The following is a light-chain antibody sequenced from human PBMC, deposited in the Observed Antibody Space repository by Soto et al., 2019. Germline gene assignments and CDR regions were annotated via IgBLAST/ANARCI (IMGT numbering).Light chain of an antibody. V-gene: IGKV1-5*03. CDR3: QQYDTYYT. Sequence: DIQMTHSLSTLSASIGDRVTITCRASQTIDSWLAWYQQRPGKPPNLLIYKASTLASGVPSRFSGSGSGTEFTLTINSLQPEDFATYFCQQYDTYYTFGQVTKVDIK. CDR2: KAS. CDR1: QTIDSW. J-gene: IGKJ2*01.